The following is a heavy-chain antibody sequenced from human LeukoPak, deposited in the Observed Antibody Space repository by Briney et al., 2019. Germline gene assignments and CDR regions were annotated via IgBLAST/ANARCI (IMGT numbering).Heavy chain of an antibody. V-gene: IGHV3-11*06. D-gene: IGHD3-9*01. CDR3: ARGIGLRYFDWLPTKFDY. CDR1: GFTFSEYY. Sequence: GGSLRLSCAASGFTFSEYYMSWIRQAPGKGLEWVSYISSRTSSHTKYADSVKGRFTISRDNAKNSLYLQMNSLRAEDTAVYYCARGIGLRYFDWLPTKFDYWGQGTLVTVSS. CDR2: ISSRTSSHT. J-gene: IGHJ4*02.